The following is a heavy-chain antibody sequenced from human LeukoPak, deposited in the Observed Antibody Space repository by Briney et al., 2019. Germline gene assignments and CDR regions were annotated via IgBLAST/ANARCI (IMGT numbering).Heavy chain of an antibody. V-gene: IGHV3-9*03. Sequence: GGSLRLSCAASGFTFDDYAMHWVRQAPGKGLEWVSGISWNGGSIGYADSVKGRFTISRDNAKNSLYLQMNSLRAEDMALYYCAKDLTRAVAGLLDYWGQGTLVTVSS. CDR3: AKDLTRAVAGLLDY. CDR2: ISWNGGSI. CDR1: GFTFDDYA. D-gene: IGHD6-19*01. J-gene: IGHJ4*02.